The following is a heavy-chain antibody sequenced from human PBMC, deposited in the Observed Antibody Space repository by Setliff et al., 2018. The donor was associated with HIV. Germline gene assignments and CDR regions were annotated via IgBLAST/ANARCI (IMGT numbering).Heavy chain of an antibody. V-gene: IGHV3-33*03. Sequence: PGGSLRLSCAASGFSLSAHGMHWVRQAPGKGLEWVAGIWHDGSEKYYVDSVKGRFTISRDNAKNSLYLQMNSLRAEDTAVYYCATPRGFYSSSGWGQGTLVTVSS. CDR2: IWHDGSEK. CDR1: GFSLSAHG. D-gene: IGHD6-13*01. CDR3: ATPRGFYSSSG. J-gene: IGHJ4*02.